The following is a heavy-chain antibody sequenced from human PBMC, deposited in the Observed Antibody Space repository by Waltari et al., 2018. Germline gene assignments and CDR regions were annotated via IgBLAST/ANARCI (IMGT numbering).Heavy chain of an antibody. CDR1: GFTFRSYW. D-gene: IGHD4-17*01. J-gene: IGHJ6*02. Sequence: EVQLVESGGGLVQPGGSLRLSCAASGFTFRSYWMHWVRQGPGKGLVWVSRINSDGSTTNYADSVKGRFTISRDNAKNTLYLQMNSLRAEDTAVYYCARGLRGYYGMDVWGQGTTVTVSS. V-gene: IGHV3-74*01. CDR3: ARGLRGYYGMDV. CDR2: INSDGSTT.